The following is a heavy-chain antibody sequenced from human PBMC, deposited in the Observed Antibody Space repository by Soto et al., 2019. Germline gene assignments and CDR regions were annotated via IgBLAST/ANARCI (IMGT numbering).Heavy chain of an antibody. Sequence: EEQLLESGGGLVQPGGSLRLSCAASGLTFSRYAMSWVRQAPGKGLEWVSIINPSGDITYYGDSVKGRFTISRDNSKNTLSRQLNSLRAEDTALYYCAKSLRPSALTASYVDCRGQGTLVNVSS. J-gene: IGHJ4*02. CDR3: AKSLRPSALTASYVDC. D-gene: IGHD2-21*02. V-gene: IGHV3-23*01. CDR2: INPSGDIT. CDR1: GLTFSRYA.